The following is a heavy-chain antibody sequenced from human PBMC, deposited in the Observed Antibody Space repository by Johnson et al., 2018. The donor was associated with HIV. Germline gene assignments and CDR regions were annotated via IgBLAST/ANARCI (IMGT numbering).Heavy chain of an antibody. V-gene: IGHV3-66*01. D-gene: IGHD3-16*01. CDR2: FYSGGFT. CDR1: GFTVNGNY. J-gene: IGHJ3*02. Sequence: MLLVESGGGLVQPGGSLRLSCAVSGFTVNGNYMSWVRQAPGKGLEWVSVFYSGGFTYYADSVKGRFTISRDNSKNTLYLQMNSLRAEETAVYYCAKGEWGAGTDAFDIWGQGTMVTVSS. CDR3: AKGEWGAGTDAFDI.